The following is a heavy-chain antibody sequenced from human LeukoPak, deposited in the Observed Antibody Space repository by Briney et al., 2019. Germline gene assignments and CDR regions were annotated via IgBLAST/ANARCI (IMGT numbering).Heavy chain of an antibody. Sequence: PGGSLRLSCAASGFTFCSYGMNWVRQAPGKGLEWVSYISTSSNRIDYADSVKGRFTISRDNAKKSLYLQMNSLRAEDTAVYYCARDKSVGATPFDYWGQGTLVTVSS. CDR2: ISTSSNRI. J-gene: IGHJ4*02. CDR3: ARDKSVGATPFDY. CDR1: GFTFCSYG. V-gene: IGHV3-48*04. D-gene: IGHD1-26*01.